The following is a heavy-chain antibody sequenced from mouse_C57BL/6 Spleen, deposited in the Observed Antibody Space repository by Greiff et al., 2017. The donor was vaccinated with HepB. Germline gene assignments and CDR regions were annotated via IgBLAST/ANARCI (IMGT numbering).Heavy chain of an antibody. CDR3: ARRTRSTMVTTGFAY. V-gene: IGHV1-9*01. D-gene: IGHD2-1*01. Sequence: VKLQESGAELMKPGASVKLSCKATGYTFTGYWIEWVKQRPGHGLEWIGEILPGSGSTNYNEKFKGKATFTADTSSNTAYMQLSSLTTEDSAIYYCARRTRSTMVTTGFAYWGQGTLVTVSA. CDR2: ILPGSGST. CDR1: GYTFTGYW. J-gene: IGHJ3*01.